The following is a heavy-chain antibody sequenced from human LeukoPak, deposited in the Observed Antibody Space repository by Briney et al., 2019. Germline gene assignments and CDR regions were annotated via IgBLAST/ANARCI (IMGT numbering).Heavy chain of an antibody. CDR3: ARTFKDWYVEY. D-gene: IGHD3/OR15-3a*01. V-gene: IGHV3-7*01. J-gene: IGHJ4*02. CDR2: VKQDGSER. Sequence: GGSLRLSCAASGFTFSSYWMSWVRQGPGKGLEWVANVKQDGSERAYVDSVKGRFTISRDNAKNSLYLQMDSLRAEDTAVYYCARTFKDWYVEYWGQGTQVTVSS. CDR1: GFTFSSYW.